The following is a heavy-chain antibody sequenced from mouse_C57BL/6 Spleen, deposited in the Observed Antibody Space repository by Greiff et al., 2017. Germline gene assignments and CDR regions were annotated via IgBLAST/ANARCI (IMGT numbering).Heavy chain of an antibody. V-gene: IGHV1-52*01. D-gene: IGHD1-1*01. CDR3: ARLSYGSSSWFAY. CDR1: GYTFTSYW. CDR2: IYPSDSET. Sequence: VKLQQPGAELVRPGSSVKLSCKASGYTFTSYWMHWVKQRPIQGLEWIGNIYPSDSETHYNQKFKDKATLTVDKSSSTAYMQLSSLTSEDSAVYYCARLSYGSSSWFAYWGQGTLVTVSA. J-gene: IGHJ3*01.